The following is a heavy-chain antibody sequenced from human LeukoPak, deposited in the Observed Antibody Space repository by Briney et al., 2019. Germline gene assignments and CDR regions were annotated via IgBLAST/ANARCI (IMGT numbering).Heavy chain of an antibody. CDR1: YTFTXXX. V-gene: IGHV1-2*06. CDR3: AESAH. Sequence: YTFTXXXMHXXXQAPGQGLEWMGRINPNSGGTSYAQKFQGRVTMTRDTSISTAYMELSRLRSDDTAVYYCAESAHWGQGTLVTVSS. J-gene: IGHJ1*01. CDR2: INPNSGGT.